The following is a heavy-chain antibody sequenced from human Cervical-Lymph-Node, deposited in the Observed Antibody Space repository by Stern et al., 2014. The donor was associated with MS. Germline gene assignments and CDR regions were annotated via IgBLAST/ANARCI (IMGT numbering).Heavy chain of an antibody. CDR3: ARERAYYDFWSGYRGDAFDI. Sequence: VQLVQSGAEVKKPGASVKVSCKASGYTFTSYDITWVRQATGQGLEWMGWMKPNSGNACYAQKFQGRVTMTRTTSISTAYMELSSLRSEDAAVYYCARERAYYDFWSGYRGDAFDIWGQGTMVTVSS. J-gene: IGHJ3*02. D-gene: IGHD3-3*01. CDR1: GYTFTSYD. V-gene: IGHV1-8*01. CDR2: MKPNSGNA.